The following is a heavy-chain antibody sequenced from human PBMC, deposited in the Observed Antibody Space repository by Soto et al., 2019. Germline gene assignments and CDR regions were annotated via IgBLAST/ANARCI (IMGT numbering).Heavy chain of an antibody. J-gene: IGHJ4*02. CDR3: AGGLGYYDSSGPFDY. CDR2: INAGNGNT. V-gene: IGHV1-3*01. Sequence: EASVKVSCKASGYTFTSYAMHWVRQAPGQRLEWMGWINAGNGNTKYSQKFQGRVTITRDTSASTAYMELSSLRSEDTAVYYCAGGLGYYDSSGPFDYWGQGTLVTVSS. CDR1: GYTFTSYA. D-gene: IGHD3-22*01.